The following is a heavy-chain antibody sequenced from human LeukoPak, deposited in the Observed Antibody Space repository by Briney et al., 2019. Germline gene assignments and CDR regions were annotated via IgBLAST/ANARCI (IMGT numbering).Heavy chain of an antibody. CDR2: IYYSGST. V-gene: IGHV4-39*01. CDR1: GGSISSSSYY. CDR3: AEGYGDQDY. Sequence: SESLSLTCAVSGGSISSSSYYWGWIRQPPGKGLEWIGSIYYSGSTYYNPSLKSRVTISVDTSKNQFSLKLSSVTAADTAVYYCAEGYGDQDYWGQGTLVTVSS. D-gene: IGHD4-17*01. J-gene: IGHJ4*02.